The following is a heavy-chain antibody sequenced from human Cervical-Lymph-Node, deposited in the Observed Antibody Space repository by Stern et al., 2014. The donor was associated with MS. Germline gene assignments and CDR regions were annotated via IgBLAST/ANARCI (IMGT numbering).Heavy chain of an antibody. V-gene: IGHV1-58*02. CDR1: GFTFLSSA. J-gene: IGHJ6*02. D-gene: IGHD3-10*01. Sequence: QLVESGPEVKRPGTSLRVSCTASGFTFLSSAMQWVRQARGKGLELIGFIVVDSAYPRYAQKIHDRVTISKDMSRSTVNMELSSLRSEDTAVYFCAAEGEYIRSGICHYTGMDVWGQGTTVTVSS. CDR2: IVVDSAYP. CDR3: AAEGEYIRSGICHYTGMDV.